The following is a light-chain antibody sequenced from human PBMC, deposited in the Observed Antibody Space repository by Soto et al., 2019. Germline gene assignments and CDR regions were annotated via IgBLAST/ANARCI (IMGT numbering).Light chain of an antibody. CDR1: QGISSY. J-gene: IGKJ1*01. V-gene: IGKV1-9*01. CDR3: QQYGSSTEWT. Sequence: DIQITQSPSSLSASVGDRVTITCRASQGISSYLAWYQQKPGKAPKLLIYAASTLQSGVPSRCSGGGSCTNYTLTISRLEPEDFAVYYCQQYGSSTEWTFGQGTKVDIK. CDR2: AAS.